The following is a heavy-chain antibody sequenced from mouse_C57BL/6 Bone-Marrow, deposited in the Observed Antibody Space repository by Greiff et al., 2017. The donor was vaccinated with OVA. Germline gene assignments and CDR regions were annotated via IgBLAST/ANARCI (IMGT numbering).Heavy chain of an antibody. Sequence: QVQLQQPGAELVRPGSSVKLSCKASGYTFTSYWMHWVKQRPIQGLEWIGNIDPSDSETHYNQKFKDKATLTVDKSSSTAYMQLSSLTSEDSAVYYCARSYYYGSSYWYFDVWGTGTTVTVSS. D-gene: IGHD1-1*01. CDR1: GYTFTSYW. CDR2: IDPSDSET. V-gene: IGHV1-52*01. J-gene: IGHJ1*03. CDR3: ARSYYYGSSYWYFDV.